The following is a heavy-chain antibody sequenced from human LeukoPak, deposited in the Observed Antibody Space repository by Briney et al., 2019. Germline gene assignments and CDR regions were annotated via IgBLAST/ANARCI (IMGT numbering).Heavy chain of an antibody. CDR3: ARDYYDSSGYYVDAFDI. CDR1: GDSISTSSYY. V-gene: IGHV4-39*07. Sequence: PSETLSLTCSVSGDSISTSSYYWGWIRQPPGKGLEWIGTIYYSGSTYYNPSLTSRVTISVDTSKNQFSLKLSSVTAADTAVYYCARDYYDSSGYYVDAFDIWGQGTMVTVSS. D-gene: IGHD3-22*01. J-gene: IGHJ3*02. CDR2: IYYSGST.